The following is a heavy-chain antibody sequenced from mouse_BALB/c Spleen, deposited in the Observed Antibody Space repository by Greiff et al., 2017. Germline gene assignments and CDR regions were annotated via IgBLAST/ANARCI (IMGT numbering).Heavy chain of an antibody. CDR3: ARQGGDWYFDV. Sequence: EVKLLESGGGLVQPGGSLKLSCAASGFDFSRYWMSWVRQAPGKGLEWIGEINPDSSTINYTPSLKDKFIISRDNAKNTLYLQMSKVRSEDTALYYCARQGGDWYFDVWGAGTTVTVSS. CDR2: INPDSSTI. J-gene: IGHJ1*01. V-gene: IGHV4-1*02. CDR1: GFDFSRYW.